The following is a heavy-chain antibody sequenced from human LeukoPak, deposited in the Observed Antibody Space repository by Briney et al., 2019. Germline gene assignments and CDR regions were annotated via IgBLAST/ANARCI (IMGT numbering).Heavy chain of an antibody. CDR1: GFTFSRYW. CDR3: ARDKMTGDSYFDY. J-gene: IGHJ4*02. V-gene: IGHV3-7*01. CDR2: IKQDGSEK. D-gene: IGHD7-27*01. Sequence: GGSLRLSCADSGFTFSRYWMNWVRQAPGKGLEWVAHIKQDGSEKNYVDSVKGRFTISRDNAKNSLILEMDGLRVEDTAVYYCARDKMTGDSYFDYWGQGTLVTVSS.